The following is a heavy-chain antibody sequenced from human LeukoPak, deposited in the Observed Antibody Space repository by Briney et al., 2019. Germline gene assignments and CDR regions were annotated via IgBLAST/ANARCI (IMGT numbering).Heavy chain of an antibody. CDR2: ISSSSSYI. Sequence: GGSLRLSCAASGFTFNSYGMNWVRQAPGKGLEWVSSISSSSSYIYSADSVKGRFTISRDNAKNSLYLQMNSLRAEDTAVYYCARRGTSVAGPYDYWGQGTLVTVSS. CDR1: GFTFNSYG. CDR3: ARRGTSVAGPYDY. V-gene: IGHV3-21*01. J-gene: IGHJ4*02. D-gene: IGHD6-19*01.